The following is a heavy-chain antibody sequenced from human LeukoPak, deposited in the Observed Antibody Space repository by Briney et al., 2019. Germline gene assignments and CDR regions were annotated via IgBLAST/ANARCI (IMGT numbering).Heavy chain of an antibody. CDR3: ARRGIMFAYSGSYNY. D-gene: IGHD1-26*01. CDR1: GGSISSSSYY. CDR2: IYTSGST. J-gene: IGHJ4*02. Sequence: SETLSLTCTVSGGSISSSSYYWGWIRQPPGKGLEWIGRIYTSGSTNYNPSLKSQVTISVDTSKNQFSLKLSSVTAADTAVYYCARRGIMFAYSGSYNYWGQGTLVTVSS. V-gene: IGHV4-61*05.